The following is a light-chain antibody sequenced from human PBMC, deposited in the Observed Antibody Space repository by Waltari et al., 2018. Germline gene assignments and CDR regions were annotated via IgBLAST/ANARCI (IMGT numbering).Light chain of an antibody. CDR3: SSYAGSNNYWV. CDR1: SSDVGGYNY. Sequence: QSALTQPPSASGSPGQSVTISCTGTSSDVGGYNYVSWYQPYPGRAPKLMIYEVTTRPSGVPVRFSGSKSGNTASLTVSGLQADDEADYYCSSYAGSNNYWVFGGGTTLTVL. V-gene: IGLV2-8*01. CDR2: EVT. J-gene: IGLJ3*02.